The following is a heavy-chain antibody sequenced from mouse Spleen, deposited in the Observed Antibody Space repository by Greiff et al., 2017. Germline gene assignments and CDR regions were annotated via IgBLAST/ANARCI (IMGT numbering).Heavy chain of an antibody. V-gene: IGHV5-6-4*01. CDR3: TRDNGYNAMDY. CDR1: GFTFSSYT. J-gene: IGHJ4*01. Sequence: EVKLVESGGGLVKPGGSLKLSCAASGFTFSSYTMSWVRQTPEKRLEWVATISSGGSYTYYPDSVKGRFTISRDNAKNTLYLQMSSLKSEDTAMYYCTRDNGYNAMDYWGQGTSVTVSA. CDR2: ISSGGSYT.